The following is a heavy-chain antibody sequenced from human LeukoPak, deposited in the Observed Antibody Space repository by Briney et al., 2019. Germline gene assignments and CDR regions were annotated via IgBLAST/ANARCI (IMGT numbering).Heavy chain of an antibody. CDR1: GYTFSSYG. J-gene: IGHJ4*02. CDR2: IRYDGSNK. V-gene: IGHV3-30*02. CDR3: AKDSLDYYYGSGSLDY. Sequence: GGSLRLSCAASGYTFSSYGMHWVRQAPGKGLEWVAFIRYDGSNKYYADSVKGRFTISRDNSKNTLYLQMNSLRAEDTAVYYCAKDSLDYYYGSGSLDYWGQGTLVTVSS. D-gene: IGHD3-10*01.